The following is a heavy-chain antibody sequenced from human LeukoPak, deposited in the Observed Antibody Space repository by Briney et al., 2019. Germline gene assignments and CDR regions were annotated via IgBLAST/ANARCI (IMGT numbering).Heavy chain of an antibody. CDR2: INHSGST. Sequence: PSETLSLTCAVYGGSFSGYYWSWIRQPPGKGLEWIGEINHSGSTNYNPSRKSRVTISVDTSKNQFSLKLSSVTAADTAVYYCARPIWSWSDDAFDIWGQGTMVTVSS. J-gene: IGHJ3*02. V-gene: IGHV4-34*01. CDR1: GGSFSGYY. CDR3: ARPIWSWSDDAFDI. D-gene: IGHD3-3*01.